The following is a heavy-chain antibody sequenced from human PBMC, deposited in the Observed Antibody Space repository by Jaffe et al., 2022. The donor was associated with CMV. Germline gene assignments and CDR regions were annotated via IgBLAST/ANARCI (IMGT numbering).Heavy chain of an antibody. J-gene: IGHJ3*02. Sequence: EVQLVETGGGLIQPGGSLRLSCAASGFTVSSNYMSWVRQAPGKGLEWVSVIYSGGSTYYADSVKGRFTISRDNSKNTLYLQMNSLRAEDTAVYYCAREERGALDAFDIWGQGTMVTVSS. CDR2: IYSGGST. D-gene: IGHD1-26*01. V-gene: IGHV3-53*02. CDR3: AREERGALDAFDI. CDR1: GFTVSSNY.